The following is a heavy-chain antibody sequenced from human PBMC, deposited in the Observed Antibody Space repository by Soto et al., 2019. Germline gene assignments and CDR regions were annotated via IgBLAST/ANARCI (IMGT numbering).Heavy chain of an antibody. CDR3: ARRVSNNGYYYHLDY. V-gene: IGHV5-51*01. D-gene: IGHD3-22*01. Sequence: GESLKISCNGSGYSFTNYWIGWVRQMPGKGLEWMGIIYPGDSDTRYSPSFQGQVTISADKSISTAYLQWSSLKASDTAMYYCARRVSNNGYYYHLDYWGQGTPVTVYS. CDR2: IYPGDSDT. CDR1: GYSFTNYW. J-gene: IGHJ4*02.